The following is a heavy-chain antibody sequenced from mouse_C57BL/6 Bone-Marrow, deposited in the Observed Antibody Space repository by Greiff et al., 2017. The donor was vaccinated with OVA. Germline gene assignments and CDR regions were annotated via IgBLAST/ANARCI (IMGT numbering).Heavy chain of an antibody. D-gene: IGHD2-4*01. CDR2: IYPRSGNT. CDR1: GYTFTSYG. V-gene: IGHV1-81*01. Sequence: QVQLQQSGAELARPGASVKLSCKASGYTFTSYGISWVKQRTGQGLEWIGEIYPRSGNTYYNEKFKGKATLTADKSSSTAYMELRSLTSEDSAVYFCAREGFIYYDYLLFDYWGQGTTLTVSS. CDR3: AREGFIYYDYLLFDY. J-gene: IGHJ2*01.